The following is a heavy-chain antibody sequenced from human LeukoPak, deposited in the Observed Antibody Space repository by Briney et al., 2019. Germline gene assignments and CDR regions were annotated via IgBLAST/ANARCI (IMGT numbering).Heavy chain of an antibody. CDR3: ATDQYHYYDSSGYYIAPWRY. D-gene: IGHD3-22*01. V-gene: IGHV3-15*01. J-gene: IGHJ4*02. CDR1: GFTFSNAW. CDR2: IKSKTDGGTT. Sequence: GGSLRLSCAASGFTFSNAWMSWVRQAPGKGLEWVGRIKSKTDGGTTDYAAPVKGRFTISRDDLKNTLYLQMNSLKTEDTAVYYCATDQYHYYDSSGYYIAPWRYWGQGTLVTVSS.